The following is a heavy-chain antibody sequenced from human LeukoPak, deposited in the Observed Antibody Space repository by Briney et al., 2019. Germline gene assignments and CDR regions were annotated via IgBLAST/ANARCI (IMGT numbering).Heavy chain of an antibody. V-gene: IGHV1-46*01. CDR1: GYTFTSYY. CDR3: ARDWGFAVAISSPDDY. Sequence: GASVKVSCKASGYTFTSYYMHWVRQAPGQGLEWMGIINPSGGSTSYAQKFQGRVTMTRDMSTSTVYMELSSLRSEDTAVYYCARDWGFAVAISSPDDYWGQGTLVSVCS. D-gene: IGHD6-19*01. CDR2: INPSGGST. J-gene: IGHJ4*02.